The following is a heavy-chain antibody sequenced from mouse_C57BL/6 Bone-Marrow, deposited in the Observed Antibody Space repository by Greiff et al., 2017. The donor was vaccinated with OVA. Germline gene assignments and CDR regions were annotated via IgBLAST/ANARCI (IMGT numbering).Heavy chain of an antibody. J-gene: IGHJ4*01. V-gene: IGHV5-6*01. CDR1: GFTFSSYG. CDR3: ARGYDGYCGGAMDY. Sequence: EVQRVESGGDLVKPGGSLKLSCAASGFTFSSYGMSWVRQTPDKRLEWVATISSGGSYTYYPDSVKGRFNISRDNAKNTLYLQMSSLKSEDTAMYYCARGYDGYCGGAMDYWGQGTSVTVSS. D-gene: IGHD2-3*01. CDR2: ISSGGSYT.